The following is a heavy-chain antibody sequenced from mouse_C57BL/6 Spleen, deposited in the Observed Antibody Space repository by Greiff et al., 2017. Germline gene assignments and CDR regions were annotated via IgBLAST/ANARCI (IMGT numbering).Heavy chain of an antibody. Sequence: EVQLVESGGGLVKPGGSLKLSCAASGFTFSSYAMSWVRQTPEKRLEWVATISDGGSYTYYPDNVKGRFTISRDNAKNNLYLQMSHLKSEDTAMYYCARDHIIYAMDYWGKGTSVTVAS. J-gene: IGHJ4*01. CDR2: ISDGGSYT. CDR3: ARDHIIYAMDY. CDR1: GFTFSSYA. V-gene: IGHV5-4*01.